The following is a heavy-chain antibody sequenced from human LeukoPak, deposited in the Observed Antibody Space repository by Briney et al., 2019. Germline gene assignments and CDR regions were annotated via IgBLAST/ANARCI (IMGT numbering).Heavy chain of an antibody. CDR3: ADMSRYSGYLQY. D-gene: IGHD2-15*01. CDR1: GFSFSNYE. Sequence: GRSLTLSCTASGFSFSNYELNWIRQAPGQGLEWVSYISSSGSTISYADSVKGRFIISRVNSKNSLCLQMQCLPAEDPAVYYCADMSRYSGYLQYWGQDTPLTVSP. V-gene: IGHV3-48*03. J-gene: IGHJ1*01. CDR2: ISSSGSTI.